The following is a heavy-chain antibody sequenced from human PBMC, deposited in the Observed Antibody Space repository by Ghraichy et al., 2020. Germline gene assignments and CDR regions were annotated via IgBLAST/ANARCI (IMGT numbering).Heavy chain of an antibody. CDR1: GFSLSTSGVG. Sequence: SGPTLVKPTQTLTLTCTFSGFSLSTSGVGVGWFRQPPGKALEWLALIYWDDDKTYSPSLKSRLTITKDTSKNQVVLTMTNMDPVDTATYYCTHRRLGSFGFDYWGQGTLVTVSS. J-gene: IGHJ4*02. CDR2: IYWDDDK. CDR3: THRRLGSFGFDY. D-gene: IGHD3-10*01. V-gene: IGHV2-5*02.